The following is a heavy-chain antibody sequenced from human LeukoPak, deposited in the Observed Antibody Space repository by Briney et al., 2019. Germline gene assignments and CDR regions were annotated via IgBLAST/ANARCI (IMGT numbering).Heavy chain of an antibody. V-gene: IGHV1-69*13. CDR1: GGTFSSYA. CDR2: IIPIFGTA. D-gene: IGHD4-17*01. CDR3: AREATTVTNRSLVAFDI. J-gene: IGHJ3*02. Sequence: ASVKVSCKASGGTFSSYAISWVRQAPGQGLEWMGGIIPIFGTANYAQKFQGRVTITADESTSTAYMELSSLRSEDTAVYYCAREATTVTNRSLVAFDIWGQGTMVTVSS.